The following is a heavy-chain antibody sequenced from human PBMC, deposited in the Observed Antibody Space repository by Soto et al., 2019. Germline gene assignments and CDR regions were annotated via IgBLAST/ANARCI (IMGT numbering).Heavy chain of an antibody. Sequence: SETLSLTCAVYGGSFSGYYWSWIRQPPGKGLEWIGEINHSGSTNYNPSLKSRVTISVDTSKNQFSLKLSSVTAADTAVYYCASRRWLVRGVIITSFSYYYGMDVWGQGTTVTVSS. CDR2: INHSGST. J-gene: IGHJ6*02. CDR1: GGSFSGYY. CDR3: ASRRWLVRGVIITSFSYYYGMDV. V-gene: IGHV4-34*01. D-gene: IGHD3-10*01.